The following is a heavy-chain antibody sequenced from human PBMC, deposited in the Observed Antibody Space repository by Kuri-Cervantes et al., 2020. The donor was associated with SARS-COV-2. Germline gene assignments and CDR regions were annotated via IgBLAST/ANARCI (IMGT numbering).Heavy chain of an antibody. V-gene: IGHV3-23*01. Sequence: GGSLRLSCAASGFTFSSDAMSWVRQAPGKGLEWVSAISGSGGSTYYADSVKGRFTISRDNSKNTLYLQMNSLRAEDTAVYYCAKAGDIVVVPAAYFDYWGQGTLVTVSS. J-gene: IGHJ4*02. CDR2: ISGSGGST. D-gene: IGHD2-2*01. CDR1: GFTFSSDA. CDR3: AKAGDIVVVPAAYFDY.